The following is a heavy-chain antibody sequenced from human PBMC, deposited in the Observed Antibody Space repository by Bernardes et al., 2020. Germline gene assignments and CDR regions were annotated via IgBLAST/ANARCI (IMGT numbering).Heavy chain of an antibody. J-gene: IGHJ6*03. CDR1: GGSISSGGYS. CDR2: IYHSGST. D-gene: IGHD3-10*01. Sequence: SETLSLTCAVSGGSISSGGYSWSWIRQPPGKGLEWIGYIYHSGSTYYNPSLKSRVTISVDRSKNQFSLKLSSVTAADTAVYYCARLSYGSGSAAWKDYYYMDVWGKGTTVTVSS. V-gene: IGHV4-30-2*01. CDR3: ARLSYGSGSAAWKDYYYMDV.